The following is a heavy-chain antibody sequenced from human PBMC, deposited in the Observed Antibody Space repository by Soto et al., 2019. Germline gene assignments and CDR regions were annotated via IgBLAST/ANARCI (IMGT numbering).Heavy chain of an antibody. J-gene: IGHJ4*02. D-gene: IGHD6-13*01. CDR1: GFTFSDYA. Sequence: QVQLVESGGGVVQPGRSLRLSCAASGFTFSDYAMHWVRQAPGKGLEWVAVISYDGRNKYYADSVKGRFTIARDNSKNTVYLQMDSLRPEDTAVYYCARLSHLLAAFDFWGQGTLITVSS. CDR2: ISYDGRNK. CDR3: ARLSHLLAAFDF. V-gene: IGHV3-30*04.